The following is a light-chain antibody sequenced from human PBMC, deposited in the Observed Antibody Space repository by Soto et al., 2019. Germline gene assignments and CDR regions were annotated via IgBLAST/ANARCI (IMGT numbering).Light chain of an antibody. Sequence: AIQMNQSPSSLSASAGDRVTLTCRASQDIGNDLSWYKQTQGKAPKXXSYAASTLQSGVPSRFRGSGSGTDFTLTISCLQSEDFETYYCQQYYSYPRTFGQGTKVDIK. CDR1: QDIGND. J-gene: IGKJ1*01. CDR3: QQYYSYPRT. CDR2: AAS. V-gene: IGKV1-6*01.